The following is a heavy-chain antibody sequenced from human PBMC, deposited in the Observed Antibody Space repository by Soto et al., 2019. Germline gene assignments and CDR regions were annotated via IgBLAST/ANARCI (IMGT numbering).Heavy chain of an antibody. CDR1: GGNFSSYT. Sequence: SVKVSCKASGGNFSSYTISWVRQAPGQGLEWMGRIIPILGIANYAQKFQGRVTITADKSTSTAYMELSSLRSEDTAVYYCARNFEYYDSSGYQPYYYYGMDVWG. CDR3: ARNFEYYDSSGYQPYYYYGMDV. D-gene: IGHD3-22*01. J-gene: IGHJ6*02. CDR2: IIPILGIA. V-gene: IGHV1-69*02.